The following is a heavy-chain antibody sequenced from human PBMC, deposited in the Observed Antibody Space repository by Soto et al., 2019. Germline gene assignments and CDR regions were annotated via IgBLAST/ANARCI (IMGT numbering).Heavy chain of an antibody. D-gene: IGHD3-10*01. Sequence: QVQVVESGGGVVQPGRSLRLSCAASAFVFSNNGMQWVRQAPGKGLEWGSVISYDGSNKYYADSVKGRFTISRDNSKNTLYLQMNSLRAEDTPVYYCAKGAPHYFGSGTYYYYGMDVWGQGTTVTVSS. CDR3: AKGAPHYFGSGTYYYYGMDV. V-gene: IGHV3-30*18. J-gene: IGHJ6*02. CDR2: ISYDGSNK. CDR1: AFVFSNNG.